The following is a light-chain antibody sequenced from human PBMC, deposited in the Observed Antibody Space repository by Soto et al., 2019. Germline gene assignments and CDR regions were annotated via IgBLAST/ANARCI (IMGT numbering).Light chain of an antibody. CDR3: QQYGSSGT. Sequence: ELVLTQSPGTLSLTPGERAPLSCRASQSVSNNYLAWYQQKPGQAPRLLIYGASNRATGIPDRFSGSGSGTEFTLTISRLEPEDFAVYDCQQYGSSGTFGQGTKVDIK. V-gene: IGKV3-20*01. CDR1: QSVSNNY. J-gene: IGKJ1*01. CDR2: GAS.